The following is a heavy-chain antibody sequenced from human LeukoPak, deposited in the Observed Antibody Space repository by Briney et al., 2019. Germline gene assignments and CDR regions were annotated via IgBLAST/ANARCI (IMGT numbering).Heavy chain of an antibody. CDR3: ARVGGRYYYGSGLFDP. CDR2: IYYSGST. V-gene: IGHV4-30-4*01. CDR1: GGSISSGDYY. D-gene: IGHD3-10*01. Sequence: SETLSLTCTVSGGSISSGDYYWSWIRHPPGNGLECIGYIYYSGSTYYNPSLKSRVTISVDTSKNQFSLKLSSVTAADTAVYYCARVGGRYYYGSGLFDPWGQGTLVTVSS. J-gene: IGHJ5*02.